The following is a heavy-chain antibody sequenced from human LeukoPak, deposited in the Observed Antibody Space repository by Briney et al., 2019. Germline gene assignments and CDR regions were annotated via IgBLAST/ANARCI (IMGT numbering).Heavy chain of an antibody. J-gene: IGHJ4*02. CDR2: INPNSGGT. D-gene: IGHD2-2*02. CDR1: GYTFTGYY. CDR3: ARGGVVVPAAIRSLNDY. Sequence: ASVKVSCKASGYTFTGYYMHWVRQAPGQGLEWMGWINPNSGGTNYAQKFQGRVTMTRDTSISAAYMELSRLRSDDTAVYYCARGGVVVPAAIRSLNDYWGQGTLVTVSS. V-gene: IGHV1-2*02.